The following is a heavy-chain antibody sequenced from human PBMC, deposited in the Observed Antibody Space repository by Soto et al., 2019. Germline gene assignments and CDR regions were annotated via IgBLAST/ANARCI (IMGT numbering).Heavy chain of an antibody. J-gene: IGHJ6*02. Sequence: QVQLVESGGGEVQPGRSLTISCAASGFTFSTYGMHWVLQTPGKGLEWVAVISYDGTNKFYSDSVKGRFTISRDNFKNTLTLQMNSLRADDTAVYSCAKDLQSYGDYAYYCYGMDVWGLGTRVTVSS. D-gene: IGHD4-17*01. CDR2: ISYDGTNK. CDR1: GFTFSTYG. CDR3: AKDLQSYGDYAYYCYGMDV. V-gene: IGHV3-30*18.